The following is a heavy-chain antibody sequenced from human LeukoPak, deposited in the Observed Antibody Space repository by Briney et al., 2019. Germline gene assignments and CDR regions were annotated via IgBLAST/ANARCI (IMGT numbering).Heavy chain of an antibody. D-gene: IGHD5-24*01. CDR2: IKSKSDGGTT. CDR1: GFTFSSYN. V-gene: IGHV3-15*01. Sequence: KPGGSLRLSCAASGFTFSSYNMNWVRQAPGKGLEWVGRIKSKSDGGTTDYGAPVKGRFTISRDDSQNTLYLQMNGLKTEDSGVYYCATPATLVDYWGQGTLVTVSS. J-gene: IGHJ4*02. CDR3: ATPATLVDY.